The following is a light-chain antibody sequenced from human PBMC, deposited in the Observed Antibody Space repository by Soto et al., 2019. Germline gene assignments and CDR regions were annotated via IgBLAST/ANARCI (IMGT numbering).Light chain of an antibody. Sequence: DIQMTQSPSSLSASVGDRVTITCRASQSSSSYLNWYQQKPGKAPKLLIYAASSLQSGVPSRFSGSGSGTDFTLTISSLQPEDFATYYCQQIYSTPRTFGQGTKLEIK. V-gene: IGKV1-39*01. J-gene: IGKJ2*02. CDR2: AAS. CDR3: QQIYSTPRT. CDR1: QSSSSY.